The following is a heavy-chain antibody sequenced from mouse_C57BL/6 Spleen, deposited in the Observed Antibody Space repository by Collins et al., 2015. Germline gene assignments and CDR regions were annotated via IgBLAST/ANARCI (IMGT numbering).Heavy chain of an antibody. CDR2: ISSGGSYT. CDR3: TRERDGYLDY. Sequence: DVKLVESGGGLVKPGGSLKLSCAASGFTFSSYTMSWVRQTPEKRLEWVATISSGGSYTYYPDSVKGRFTISRDNAKNTLYLQMSSLKSEDTAMYYCTRERDGYLDYWGQGTTLTVSS. J-gene: IGHJ2*01. V-gene: IGHV5-6-4*01. CDR1: GFTFSSYT. D-gene: IGHD2-3*01.